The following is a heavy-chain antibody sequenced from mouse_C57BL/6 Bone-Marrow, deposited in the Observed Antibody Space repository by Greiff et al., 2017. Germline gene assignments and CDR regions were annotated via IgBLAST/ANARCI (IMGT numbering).Heavy chain of an antibody. CDR1: GYTFTSYW. J-gene: IGHJ2*01. CDR3: ARDWAYFDY. CDR2: LYPSDSET. Sequence: QVQLQQPGAELVRPGSSVKLSCKASGYTFTSYWMDLVKQRPGQGLEWIGNLYPSDSETHYNQTFKDKATLTVDKSSSTAYMQLSSLTSEDSAVYYCARDWAYFDYWGQGTTLTGSS. V-gene: IGHV1-61*01. D-gene: IGHD4-1*01.